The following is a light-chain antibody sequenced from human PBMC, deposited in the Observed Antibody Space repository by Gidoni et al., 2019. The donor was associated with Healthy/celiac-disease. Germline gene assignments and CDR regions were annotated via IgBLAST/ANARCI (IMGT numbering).Light chain of an antibody. V-gene: IGKV3-11*01. CDR3: QRRNGWPRIT. CDR2: DAS. Sequence: EIVLTQSPGTLSSSPGERATLSCRASRSVNIYLAWYQHKPGQAPRLLIFDASKRATGLPARFSGSGSATDVTLTISSLEPEDVGVYYCQRRNGWPRITFGGGTKLEI. CDR1: RSVNIY. J-gene: IGKJ4*01.